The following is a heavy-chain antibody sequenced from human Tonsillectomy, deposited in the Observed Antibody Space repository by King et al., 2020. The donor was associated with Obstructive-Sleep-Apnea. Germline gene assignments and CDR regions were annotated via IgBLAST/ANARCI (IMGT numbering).Heavy chain of an antibody. D-gene: IGHD1-26*01. CDR2: IYYSGST. Sequence: QLQESGPGLVKPSQTLSLTCTVSGGSISSGGYYWSWIRQHPGKGLEWIGYIYYSGSTYYNPSLTSRVTISVDTFKNQFSLKLSSVTAADTAVYYCARAGSWETVPDFDYWGQGTLVTVSS. V-gene: IGHV4-31*03. J-gene: IGHJ4*02. CDR3: ARAGSWETVPDFDY. CDR1: GGSISSGGYY.